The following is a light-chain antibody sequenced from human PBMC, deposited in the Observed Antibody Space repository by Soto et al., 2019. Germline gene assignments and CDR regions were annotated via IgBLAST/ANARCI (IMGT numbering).Light chain of an antibody. CDR1: ESVSSSY. CDR2: GAS. V-gene: IGKV3-15*01. CDR3: QQFNNWPRT. Sequence: EIELTQAPGTLSSSPGERATLSCRASESVSSSYLAWYQQKPGQVPRLLIFGASTRATGIPARFSGSGSGTEFTLTISSLQSEDFAVYYCQQFNNWPRTFGQGPKVDIK. J-gene: IGKJ1*01.